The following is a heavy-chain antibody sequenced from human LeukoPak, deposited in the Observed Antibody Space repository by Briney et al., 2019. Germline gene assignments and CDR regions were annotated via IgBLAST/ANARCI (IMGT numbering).Heavy chain of an antibody. Sequence: GGSLRLSCAASGFTFSSYGMHWVRQAPGKGLEWVAVISYDGSNKYYAGSVKGRFTISRDNSKNTLYLQMNSLRAEDTAVYYCAKATPDYYDSSGYYPPGGYFDYWGQGTLVTVSS. J-gene: IGHJ4*02. V-gene: IGHV3-30*18. CDR1: GFTFSSYG. D-gene: IGHD3-22*01. CDR2: ISYDGSNK. CDR3: AKATPDYYDSSGYYPPGGYFDY.